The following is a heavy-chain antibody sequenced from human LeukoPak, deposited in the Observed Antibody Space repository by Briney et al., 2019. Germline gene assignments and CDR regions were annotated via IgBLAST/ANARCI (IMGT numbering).Heavy chain of an antibody. D-gene: IGHD6-19*01. CDR2: INHSGST. V-gene: IGHV4-34*01. Sequence: SETLSLTCAVYGGSLTFYYWSWIRQPPGKGLEWIGEINHSGSTNYNPSLKSRVTISLDTSRNQFSLRLRSVTAAGTAIYYCARGRSSGLSSSIDYWGQGSLVAVSS. CDR3: ARGRSSGLSSSIDY. CDR1: GGSLTFYY. J-gene: IGHJ4*02.